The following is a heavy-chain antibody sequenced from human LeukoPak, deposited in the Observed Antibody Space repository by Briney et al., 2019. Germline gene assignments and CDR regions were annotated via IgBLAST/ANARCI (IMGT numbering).Heavy chain of an antibody. CDR1: GFTFSSYA. CDR2: ISYDGSNK. V-gene: IGHV3-30*04. J-gene: IGHJ4*02. D-gene: IGHD6-19*01. Sequence: PGGSLRLSCAASGFTFSSYAMHWVRQAPGKGLEWVAVISYDGSNKYYADSVKGRFTISRDNSKNTLYLQMNSLRAEDTAVYYCAVLAVAGLIVDYWGQGTLVTVSS. CDR3: AVLAVAGLIVDY.